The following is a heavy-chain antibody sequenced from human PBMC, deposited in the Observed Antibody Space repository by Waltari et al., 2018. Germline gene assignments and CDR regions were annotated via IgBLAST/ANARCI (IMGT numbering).Heavy chain of an antibody. CDR1: GCTWRAYG. D-gene: IGHD3-16*01. CDR3: ARVLERSAYPDEYFNH. V-gene: IGHV3-74*01. J-gene: IGHJ1*01. Sequence: EVQLVESGGDLVQPVGSLSLSCGASGCTWRAYGMFWGRQAPGKGLVWVSRINGAGSDTSYADSVKGRFTISRDNAKNTLFLQMNSLTAEDTAVYYCARVLERSAYPDEYFNHWGQGTLVSVSP. CDR2: INGAGSDT.